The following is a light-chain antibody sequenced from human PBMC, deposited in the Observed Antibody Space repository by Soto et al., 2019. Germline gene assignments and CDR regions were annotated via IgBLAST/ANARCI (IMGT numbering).Light chain of an antibody. CDR1: SSDVGGYNY. Sequence: QSVLTQPRSVSGSPGQSVTISCTGTSSDVGGYNYVSWYQQHPGKAPKLMIYDVSKRPSGVPDRFSGSKSGNTASLTIFGFQAEDEADYYCCSYAGSYTLYVFGSGTKVTVL. CDR2: DVS. CDR3: CSYAGSYTLYV. V-gene: IGLV2-11*01. J-gene: IGLJ1*01.